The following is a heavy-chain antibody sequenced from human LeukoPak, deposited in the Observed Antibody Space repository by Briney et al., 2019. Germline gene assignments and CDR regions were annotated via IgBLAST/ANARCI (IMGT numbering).Heavy chain of an antibody. J-gene: IGHJ4*02. CDR3: ARYDTAMVSCFDY. CDR2: INHSGST. Sequence: SETLSLTCAVYGGSFSGYYWSWIRQPPGKGLEWIGEINHSGSTNYNPSLKSRVTISVDTSKNQFSLKLSSVTAADTAVYYCARYDTAMVSCFDYWGQGTLVTVSS. D-gene: IGHD5-18*01. V-gene: IGHV4-34*01. CDR1: GGSFSGYY.